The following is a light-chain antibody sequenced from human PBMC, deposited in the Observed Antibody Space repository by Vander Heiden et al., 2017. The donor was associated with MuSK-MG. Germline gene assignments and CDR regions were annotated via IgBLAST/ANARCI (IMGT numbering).Light chain of an antibody. V-gene: IGLV3-1*01. Sequence: SYALTQPPSVSVSPGQTASITCSGDKLGDKYACWYQQKPGQSPVLVIYKDSKRPSGIPERFSGSNSGNTATLTISGTQAMDEADYYCQAWDSSIVVFGGGTKLTVL. CDR3: QAWDSSIVV. CDR1: KLGDKY. J-gene: IGLJ2*01. CDR2: KDS.